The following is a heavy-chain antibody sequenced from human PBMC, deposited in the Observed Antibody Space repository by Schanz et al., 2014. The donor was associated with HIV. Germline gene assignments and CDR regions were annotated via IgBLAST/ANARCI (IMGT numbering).Heavy chain of an antibody. CDR2: MHYSGSA. CDR3: ARGRRSSSWSPATSHFDY. J-gene: IGHJ4*02. V-gene: IGHV4-31*03. Sequence: QVQLQESGPGLVKPSQTLSLTCTVAGGSISSGAYYWNWIRQHPGKGLEWIGYMHYSGSAYNSPSLKSRVTISVDTSKNQFSLKLSSVTAADTAVYFCARGRRSSSWSPATSHFDYWGQGTLVIVSS. CDR1: GGSISSGAYY. D-gene: IGHD6-13*01.